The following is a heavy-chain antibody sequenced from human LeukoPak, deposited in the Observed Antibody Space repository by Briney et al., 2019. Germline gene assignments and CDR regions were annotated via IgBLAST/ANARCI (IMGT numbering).Heavy chain of an antibody. D-gene: IGHD3-16*01. CDR2: INPNSGGT. Sequence: GASVKVSCKASEYTFTGYYMHWVRQAPGQGLERMGWINPNSGGTNYAQKFQGRVTMTRDTSISTAYMELSRLRSDDTAVYYCARERMGGGRQSLFFDYWGQGTLVTVSS. V-gene: IGHV1-2*02. CDR1: EYTFTGYY. J-gene: IGHJ4*02. CDR3: ARERMGGGRQSLFFDY.